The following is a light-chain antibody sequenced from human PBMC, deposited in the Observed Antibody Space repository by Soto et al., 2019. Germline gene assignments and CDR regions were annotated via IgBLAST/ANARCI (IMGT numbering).Light chain of an antibody. CDR1: SSNIGAGYD. Sequence: QSVLTQPPSVSGAPGQRVTISCTGSSSNIGAGYDVHWYQQVSGTAPKLLIHGNSNRPSGVPDRFSGSKSGTSASLAITGLQAEDEADYYCQSYDSSLSGWVFGGGTKLTVL. V-gene: IGLV1-40*01. CDR3: QSYDSSLSGWV. CDR2: GNS. J-gene: IGLJ3*02.